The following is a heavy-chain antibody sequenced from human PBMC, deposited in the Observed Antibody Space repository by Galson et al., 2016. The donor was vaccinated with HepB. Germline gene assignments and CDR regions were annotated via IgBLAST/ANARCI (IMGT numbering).Heavy chain of an antibody. V-gene: IGHV3-48*01. CDR3: ARGEGSDSWLVGH. D-gene: IGHD1-26*01. CDR1: GFIFSSHT. J-gene: IGHJ4*02. Sequence: SLRLSCAASGFIFSSHTMNWVRQAPGKGLEWIAHIASTDGTTDYADSVKGRFTISRDNAKNLLFLQMNSLRADDTALYYCARGEGSDSWLVGHWGQGTLVTVSS. CDR2: IASTDGTT.